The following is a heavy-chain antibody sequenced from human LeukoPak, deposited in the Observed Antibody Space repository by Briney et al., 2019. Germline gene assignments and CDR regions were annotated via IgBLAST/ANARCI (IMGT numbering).Heavy chain of an antibody. J-gene: IGHJ6*02. CDR2: IIPVLNIT. V-gene: IGHV1-69*04. Sequence: GASVQVSCKTSGGTFSTSAITWVRQAPGQGLEWMGRIIPVLNITTYAQRFQGRVTITADTSTSTVYMELSSLRSEETAVYYCARGQGLTAPPPYGLDVWGQGTTVIVSS. D-gene: IGHD5-18*01. CDR3: ARGQGLTAPPPYGLDV. CDR1: GGTFSTSA.